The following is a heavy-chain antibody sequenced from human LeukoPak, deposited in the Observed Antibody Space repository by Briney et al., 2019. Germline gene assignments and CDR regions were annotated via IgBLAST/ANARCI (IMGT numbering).Heavy chain of an antibody. CDR3: AREYCSGGSCHFDY. D-gene: IGHD2-15*01. Sequence: GGSLRLSCAASGFTFSRYGMHWVRQAPGKGLEWVAVILYDGSNKYYADSVKGRFTISRDNSKNTLYLQMNSLRAEDTAVYYCAREYCSGGSCHFDYWGQGTLVTVSS. J-gene: IGHJ4*02. CDR2: ILYDGSNK. V-gene: IGHV3-30*03. CDR1: GFTFSRYG.